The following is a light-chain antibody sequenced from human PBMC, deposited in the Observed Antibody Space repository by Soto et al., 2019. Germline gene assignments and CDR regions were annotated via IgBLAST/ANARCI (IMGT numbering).Light chain of an antibody. CDR1: SSDVGAYKY. CDR2: DVS. J-gene: IGLJ1*01. CDR3: SSYTGGSTYYV. Sequence: QSVLTQPASVSGSPGQSITISCTGTSSDVGAYKYVSWHQQHPGKAPKLMIYDVSDRPSGVSDRFSGSKSGNTASLTISGLQAEDEADYYCSSYTGGSTYYVFVTGTKXT. V-gene: IGLV2-14*03.